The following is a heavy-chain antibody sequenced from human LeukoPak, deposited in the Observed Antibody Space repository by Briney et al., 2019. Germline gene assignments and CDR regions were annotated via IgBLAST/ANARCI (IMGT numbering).Heavy chain of an antibody. Sequence: PSETLSLTCTVSGGSISSYYWSWMRQPPGKGLEWIGYIYNSGSTNYNPSLKSRVTISLETSKKQFSLKLSSVTAADTAVYYCARAPRGPYFFDYWGQGTLVTVSS. V-gene: IGHV4-59*01. J-gene: IGHJ4*02. CDR1: GGSISSYY. CDR3: ARAPRGPYFFDY. CDR2: IYNSGST.